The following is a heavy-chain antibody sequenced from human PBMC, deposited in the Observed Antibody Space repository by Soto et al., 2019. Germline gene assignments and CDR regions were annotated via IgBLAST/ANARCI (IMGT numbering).Heavy chain of an antibody. J-gene: IGHJ4*02. CDR2: IRNQTYRATT. CDR3: TRAESPDTSYFFAF. V-gene: IGHV3-49*04. Sequence: EVQLVESGGGLVQPGRSLRLSCTASGFTFDNYAINWVRQAPGKGLEWVGLIRNQTYRATTQYAASLKGRITISRDDSNAIAYLQMNSLITDDSAVYYWTRAESPDTSYFFAFWGQGTQVPVPS. CDR1: GFTFDNYA.